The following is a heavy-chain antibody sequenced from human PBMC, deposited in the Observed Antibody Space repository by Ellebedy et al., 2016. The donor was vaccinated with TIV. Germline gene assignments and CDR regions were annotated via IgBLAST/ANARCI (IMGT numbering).Heavy chain of an antibody. J-gene: IGHJ4*02. V-gene: IGHV3-11*01. CDR2: ISYSGDLM. CDR3: ARLGVIAAAGASDY. Sequence: GGSLKISCAASGFTFSDYYMSWFRQAPGKGPEWVSYISYSGDLMYYADSVKGRFTTSRDNAGNSLYLQMNSLRAEDTAVYYCARLGVIAAAGASDYWGQGTLVIVSS. D-gene: IGHD6-13*01. CDR1: GFTFSDYY.